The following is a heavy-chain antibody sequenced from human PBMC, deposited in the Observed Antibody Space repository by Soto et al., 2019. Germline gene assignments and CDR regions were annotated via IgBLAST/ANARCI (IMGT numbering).Heavy chain of an antibody. CDR1: GGSISSGGYY. CDR2: IYYSGST. Sequence: SETLSLTCTVSGGSISSGGYYWSWIRQHPGKGLEWIGYIYYSGSTYYNPSLKSRVTISVDSSKNQFSLKLSSVTAADTAVYYCARALPWGSGAFDIWGQGTMVTVSS. V-gene: IGHV4-31*03. CDR3: ARALPWGSGAFDI. D-gene: IGHD7-27*01. J-gene: IGHJ3*02.